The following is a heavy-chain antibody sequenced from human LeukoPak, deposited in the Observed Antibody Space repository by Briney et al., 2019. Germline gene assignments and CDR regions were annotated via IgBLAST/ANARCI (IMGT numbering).Heavy chain of an antibody. D-gene: IGHD3-9*01. CDR1: GGTFSSYA. J-gene: IGHJ4*02. Sequence: SVKVSCKASGGTFSSYAISWVRQAPGRGLEWMGGIIPIFGTANYAQKFQGRVTITADESTSTAYMELSSLRSEDTAVYYCARSYYDILGAFDYWGQGTLVTVSS. CDR3: ARSYYDILGAFDY. V-gene: IGHV1-69*13. CDR2: IIPIFGTA.